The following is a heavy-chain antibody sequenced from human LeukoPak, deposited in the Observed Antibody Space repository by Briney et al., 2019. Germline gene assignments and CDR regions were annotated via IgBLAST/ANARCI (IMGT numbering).Heavy chain of an antibody. D-gene: IGHD3-3*01. Sequence: PSETLSLISTVSGGSITSSSAYWGWIRQPPGKGLEWIGSIYYTGTTDYNPSLKSRVTISVDTSKDQFSLRLRSVTAADTAIYYCARQLSGVYIHWGQGTLVTVSS. V-gene: IGHV4-39*01. CDR3: ARQLSGVYIH. J-gene: IGHJ4*02. CDR1: GGSITSSSAY. CDR2: IYYTGTT.